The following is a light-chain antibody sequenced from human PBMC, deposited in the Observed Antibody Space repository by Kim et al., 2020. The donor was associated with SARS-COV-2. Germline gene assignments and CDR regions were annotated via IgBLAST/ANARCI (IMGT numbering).Light chain of an antibody. J-gene: IGKJ1*01. Sequence: EKVMTQSPATLSVSPGERATLSCRASHSVSSNLAWYQQKPGQAPSLLIYGASTRATGIPARFSGSGSGTEFTLTISSLQSEDFAVYYCQQYNDWPRTFGQGTKVEIK. CDR3: QQYNDWPRT. CDR2: GAS. CDR1: HSVSSN. V-gene: IGKV3-15*01.